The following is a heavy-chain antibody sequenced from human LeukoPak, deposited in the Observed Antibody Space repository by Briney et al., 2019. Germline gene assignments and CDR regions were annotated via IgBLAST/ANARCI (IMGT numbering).Heavy chain of an antibody. V-gene: IGHV4-61*02. Sequence: PSQTLSLTCTVSGGSISSGSYYWSWIRQPAGKGLEWIGRIYTSGSTNYNPSLKSRVTISVDTSKNQFSLKLSSVTAADTAVYYCARVWAVVTQRYAFDIWGQGTMVTVSS. J-gene: IGHJ3*02. CDR3: ARVWAVVTQRYAFDI. D-gene: IGHD4-23*01. CDR1: GGSISSGSYY. CDR2: IYTSGST.